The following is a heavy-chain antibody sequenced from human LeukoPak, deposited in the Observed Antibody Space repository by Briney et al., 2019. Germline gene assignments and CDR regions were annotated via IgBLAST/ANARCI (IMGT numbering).Heavy chain of an antibody. CDR3: ARDGKQQLVRSGNWFDP. Sequence: ASAKVSCKASGYTFTSYYMHWVRQAPGQGLEWMGIINPSGGSTSYAQKFQGRVTMTRDTSTSTVYMELSSLRSEDTAVYYCARDGKQQLVRSGNWFDPWGQGTLVTVSS. D-gene: IGHD6-13*01. J-gene: IGHJ5*02. CDR1: GYTFTSYY. CDR2: INPSGGST. V-gene: IGHV1-46*01.